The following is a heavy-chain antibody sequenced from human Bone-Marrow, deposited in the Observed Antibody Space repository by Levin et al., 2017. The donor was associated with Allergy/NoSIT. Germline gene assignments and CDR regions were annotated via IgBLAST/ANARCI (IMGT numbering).Heavy chain of an antibody. V-gene: IGHV3-9*01. CDR1: GFTFDDYA. CDR3: AKDIASGYFLAFDY. J-gene: IGHJ4*02. CDR2: ITWNSAKI. Sequence: SQKISCAASGFTFDDYAMHWVRQIPGKGLEWVSGITWNSAKIAYGDSFKGRFTISRDNAKNSLDLQMNSLRPEDTALYYCAKDIASGYFLAFDYWGQGALVTVSS. D-gene: IGHD5-12*01.